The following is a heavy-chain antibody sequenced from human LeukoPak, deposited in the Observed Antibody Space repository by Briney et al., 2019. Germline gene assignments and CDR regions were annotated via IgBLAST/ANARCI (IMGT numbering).Heavy chain of an antibody. D-gene: IGHD3-22*01. J-gene: IGHJ4*02. V-gene: IGHV4-59*08. Sequence: SETLSLTCTVSGGSISSYYWSWVRQPPGEGLEWIGYISNSGSTNYNPSLETRVTISVDTSKNQFSLKLSSVTAADTAMYYCARYWGPYDNSGAYFDYWGQGTLVTVSS. CDR2: ISNSGST. CDR3: ARYWGPYDNSGAYFDY. CDR1: GGSISSYY.